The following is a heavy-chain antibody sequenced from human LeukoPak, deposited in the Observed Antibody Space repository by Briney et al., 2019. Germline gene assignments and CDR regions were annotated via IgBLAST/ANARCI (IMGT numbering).Heavy chain of an antibody. V-gene: IGHV4-4*07. CDR3: ARVGYYDSSGNNWFDP. CDR1: GGSISSSH. Sequence: SETLSLTCTVSGGSISSSHWGWIRQPAGKGLEWIGRLHTSGTTNYNPSLKSRVTMSVDTSKNQFSLKLSSVTAADTAVYYCARVGYYDSSGNNWFDPWGQGTLVTVSS. D-gene: IGHD3-22*01. CDR2: LHTSGTT. J-gene: IGHJ5*02.